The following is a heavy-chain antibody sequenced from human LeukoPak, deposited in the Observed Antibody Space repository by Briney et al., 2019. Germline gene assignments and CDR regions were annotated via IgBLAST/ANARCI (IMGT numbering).Heavy chain of an antibody. CDR3: ARAPVSGPESVYWYFDL. V-gene: IGHV1-46*01. J-gene: IGHJ2*01. Sequence: ATVKVSCTASGYSLITFYIHWVRQSTGPRLEWMRIISPNGGITSSAQKLQGRVTMTWDTSTPTVNMELSSLRSEHTAVHHCARAPVSGPESVYWYFDLWGRGTLVTVSS. CDR2: ISPNGGIT. CDR1: GYSLITFY. D-gene: IGHD3-3*01.